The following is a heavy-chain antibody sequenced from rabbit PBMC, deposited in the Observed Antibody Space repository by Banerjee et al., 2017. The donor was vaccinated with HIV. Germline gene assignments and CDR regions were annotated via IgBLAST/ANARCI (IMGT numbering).Heavy chain of an antibody. CDR3: VSYDDYGDRNL. Sequence: QEHLVESGGGLVTLGGSLKLSCKASGIDFSSSGISWVRQAPGKGLEWIAYIYPDYDSTDYASWVNGRFTISSHNAQNTLYLQLNSLTAADTATYFCVSYDDYGDRNLWGPGTLVTVS. CDR1: GIDFSSSG. V-gene: IGHV1S47*01. J-gene: IGHJ4*01. CDR2: IYPDYDST. D-gene: IGHD2-1*01.